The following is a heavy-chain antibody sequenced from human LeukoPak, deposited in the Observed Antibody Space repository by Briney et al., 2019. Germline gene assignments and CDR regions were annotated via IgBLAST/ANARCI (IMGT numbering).Heavy chain of an antibody. V-gene: IGHV3-48*04. Sequence: GGSLRLSCAASGFTFSSYGMNWVRQAPGTGLQWVSYISSGRPTINYADSVRGRFTVSRDNAKSSLYLQMNNLRVEDTAVYYCASGGAARPDYWGQGTLVTVSS. CDR2: ISSGRPTI. D-gene: IGHD6-6*01. CDR3: ASGGAARPDY. CDR1: GFTFSSYG. J-gene: IGHJ4*02.